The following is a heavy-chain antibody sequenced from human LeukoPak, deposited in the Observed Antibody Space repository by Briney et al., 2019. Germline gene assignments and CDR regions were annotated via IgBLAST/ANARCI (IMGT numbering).Heavy chain of an antibody. CDR1: GFTFSSHW. CDR2: IKSDGITT. Sequence: PGGSLRLSCAASGFTFSSHWMHWVRQAPGKGLVWVSRIKSDGITTNYADFVRGRFTISRDNAKNTLYLQINSLRAEDTAVYYCATDRPMTTGIDDAFDIWGQGTMVTVSS. CDR3: ATDRPMTTGIDDAFDI. J-gene: IGHJ3*02. D-gene: IGHD4-17*01. V-gene: IGHV3-74*01.